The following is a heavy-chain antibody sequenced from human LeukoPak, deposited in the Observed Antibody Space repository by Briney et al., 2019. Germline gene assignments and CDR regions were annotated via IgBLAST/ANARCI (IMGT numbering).Heavy chain of an antibody. CDR1: GFTFSDYA. D-gene: IGHD3-16*01. J-gene: IGHJ4*02. CDR2: VSAAGDDT. CDR3: AKALGIWYSDY. Sequence: GGSLRLSCAASGFTFSDYAMTWVRQAPGKGLEWVSVVSAAGDDTYYADSVKGRFTISRDNSKNTLNLQMHSPRVEDTAVYYCAKALGIWYSDYWGQGSLVTVSS. V-gene: IGHV3-23*01.